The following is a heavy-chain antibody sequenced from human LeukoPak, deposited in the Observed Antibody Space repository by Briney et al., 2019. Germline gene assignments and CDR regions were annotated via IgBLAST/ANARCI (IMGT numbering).Heavy chain of an antibody. CDR3: ARRSGIAVAGAFDY. J-gene: IGHJ4*02. Sequence: GGSLRLSCAASGFTFSISWMNWVRQAPGKGLEWVSGISGSGDSTYYADSVKGRFTISRDNSMNTLYLQMNSLRAEDTAVYYCARRSGIAVAGAFDYWGQGTLVTVSS. D-gene: IGHD6-19*01. CDR2: ISGSGDST. V-gene: IGHV3-23*01. CDR1: GFTFSISW.